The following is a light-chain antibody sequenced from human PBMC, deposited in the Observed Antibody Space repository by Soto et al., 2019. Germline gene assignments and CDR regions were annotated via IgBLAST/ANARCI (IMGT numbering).Light chain of an antibody. CDR1: QSGSSN. J-gene: IGKJ1*01. CDR2: GAS. Sequence: EIVMTQSPATLSVSPGERATLSCRASQSGSSNLAWYQQKPGQAPRLLIYGASTRATGIPARFSGSGSGTECTITISSLQSEDFSVYYCQQYNTWPPGTFGQGTKVEIK. CDR3: QQYNTWPPGT. V-gene: IGKV3-15*01.